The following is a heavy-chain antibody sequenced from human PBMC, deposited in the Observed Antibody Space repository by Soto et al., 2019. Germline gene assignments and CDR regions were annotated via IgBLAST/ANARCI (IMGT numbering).Heavy chain of an antibody. J-gene: IGHJ4*02. CDR1: GYSISNGYY. CDR3: ARVAYFDTTGYYYYFDY. Sequence: SETLSLTCAVSGYSISNGYYWGWIRQPPGKGLEWIGSIYHSGNTFCNPSLKSRVTISVDMSRNQSSLKLSSVTAADTAVYYCARVAYFDTTGYYYYFDYWGQGALVTVSS. D-gene: IGHD3-22*01. CDR2: IYHSGNT. V-gene: IGHV4-38-2*01.